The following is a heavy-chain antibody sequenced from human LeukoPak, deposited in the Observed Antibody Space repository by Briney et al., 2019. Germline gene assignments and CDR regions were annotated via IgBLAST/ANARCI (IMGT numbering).Heavy chain of an antibody. CDR3: ARASCTGGTCPTFIDF. CDR2: INTDTGNP. CDR1: GYTITTYA. D-gene: IGHD2-15*01. J-gene: IGHJ4*02. Sequence: ASVKVSCKASGYTITTYAMNWVRQAPGQGLEWMGWINTDTGNPTYAQGFTGRFVFSLDTSVSTAYLQISSLKAEDTAMYYCARASCTGGTCPTFIDFWGQGTLVTVSS. V-gene: IGHV7-4-1*02.